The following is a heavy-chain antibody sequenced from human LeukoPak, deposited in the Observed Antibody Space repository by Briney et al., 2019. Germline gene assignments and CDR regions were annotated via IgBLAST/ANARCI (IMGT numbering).Heavy chain of an antibody. V-gene: IGHV4-59*12. D-gene: IGHD2-2*01. CDR2: IYYSGST. CDR3: ARDKESSSWFDP. J-gene: IGHJ5*02. CDR1: GGSISSYY. Sequence: PSETLSLTCTVSGGSISSYYWSWIRQPPGKGLEWIGYIYYSGSTYYNASLKSRVTISVDTSKNQFSLKLSSVTAADTAVYYCARDKESSSWFDPWGQGTLVTVSS.